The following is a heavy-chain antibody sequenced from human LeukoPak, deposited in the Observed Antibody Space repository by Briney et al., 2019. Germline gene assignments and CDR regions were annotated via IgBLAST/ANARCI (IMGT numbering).Heavy chain of an antibody. D-gene: IGHD2-15*01. CDR3: ARDASYCSGGSCYYYYYMDV. CDR2: INPNSGGT. Sequence: ASVKVSCKASGYAFTGYYMHWVRQAPGQGLEWMGWINPNSGGTNCAQKFQGRVTMTRDTSISTAYMELSRLRSDDTAVYYCARDASYCSGGSCYYYYYMDVWGKGTTVTISS. V-gene: IGHV1-2*02. CDR1: GYAFTGYY. J-gene: IGHJ6*03.